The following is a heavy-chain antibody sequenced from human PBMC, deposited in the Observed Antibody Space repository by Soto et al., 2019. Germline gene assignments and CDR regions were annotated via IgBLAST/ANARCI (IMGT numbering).Heavy chain of an antibody. J-gene: IGHJ4*02. CDR1: GGKIDNNGCS. Sequence: FQIHAVRSIVAGGKIDNNGCSRTCIRKRPGGGLEWLGSNNYRADTYYTPSLKSRITISLDTSQNHFALWLTSVTAADTGIYYCARGGSGRKALKYFDSWVQGIPVTVIS. CDR3: ARGGSGRKALKYFDS. CDR2: NNYRADT. V-gene: IGHV4-31*03. D-gene: IGHD6-25*01.